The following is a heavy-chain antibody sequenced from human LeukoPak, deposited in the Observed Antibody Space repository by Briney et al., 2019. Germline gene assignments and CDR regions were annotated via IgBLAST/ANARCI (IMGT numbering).Heavy chain of an antibody. CDR1: GFTFSSYA. D-gene: IGHD3-9*01. CDR2: ISGSGGST. Sequence: GGSLRFSCAASGFTFSSYAMSWVRQAPGKGLEWVSAISGSGGSTYYADSVKGRFTISRDNSKNTLYLQMNSLRAEDTAVYYCAKVYDILTGYYNYFDYWGQGTLVTVSS. V-gene: IGHV3-23*01. J-gene: IGHJ4*02. CDR3: AKVYDILTGYYNYFDY.